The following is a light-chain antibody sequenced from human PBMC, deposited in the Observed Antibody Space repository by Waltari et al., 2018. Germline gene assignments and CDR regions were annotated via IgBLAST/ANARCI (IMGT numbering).Light chain of an antibody. CDR1: SSNIGNNY. Sequence: QSVLTQPPSVSAAPGQKVTISCSGSSSNIGNNYVSWYQHLPGTAPKLLIYDNNKRPPGIPDRFSGSKSGTSATLGITGLQTGDEADYYCGTWDSSLSAGWVFGGGTKLTVL. CDR3: GTWDSSLSAGWV. V-gene: IGLV1-51*01. CDR2: DNN. J-gene: IGLJ3*02.